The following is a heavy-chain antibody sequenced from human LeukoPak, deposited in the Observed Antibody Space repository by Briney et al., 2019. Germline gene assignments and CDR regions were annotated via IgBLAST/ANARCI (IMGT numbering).Heavy chain of an antibody. CDR2: ISGGGTTT. CDR3: ASRANWGAIDY. Sequence: GGSLRLSCAASGFPFSNYAMTWVRQAPGRGLEWVSVISGGGTTTYYADSVKGRLTISRDNSKNTLFLQMNSLRAEDTAVYYCASRANWGAIDYWGQGTLVTVSS. D-gene: IGHD7-27*01. V-gene: IGHV3-23*01. CDR1: GFPFSNYA. J-gene: IGHJ4*02.